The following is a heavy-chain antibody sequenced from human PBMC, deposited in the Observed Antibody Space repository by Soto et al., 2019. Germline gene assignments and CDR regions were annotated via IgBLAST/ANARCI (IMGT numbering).Heavy chain of an antibody. V-gene: IGHV1-18*01. Sequence: QVQLVQSGAEVKKPGASVKVSCKASGYTFTNFGISWVRQAPGQGLEWMGWISAYNGNTNYAQNFLGRVTMTTDTPTSTAYMALRTLRSDDTAVYYFARAATPIHYLCQGTLVTVSS. J-gene: IGHJ4*02. CDR3: ARAATPIHY. CDR1: GYTFTNFG. D-gene: IGHD2-15*01. CDR2: ISAYNGNT.